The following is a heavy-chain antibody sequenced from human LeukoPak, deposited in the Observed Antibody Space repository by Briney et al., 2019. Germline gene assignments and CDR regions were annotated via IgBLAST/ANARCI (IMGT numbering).Heavy chain of an antibody. D-gene: IGHD3-3*01. CDR3: AGCRSGIQYDY. J-gene: IGHJ4*02. CDR1: GGSISSGGYS. V-gene: IGHV4-30-2*01. Sequence: PLQTLSLTCAVSGGSISSGGYSWSWIRQPPGKGLEWIGYIYHSGSTYYNPSLKSRVTMSVDTSKNQFSLKLSSVTAADTAVYYCAGCRSGIQYDYWGQGTLVTVSS. CDR2: IYHSGST.